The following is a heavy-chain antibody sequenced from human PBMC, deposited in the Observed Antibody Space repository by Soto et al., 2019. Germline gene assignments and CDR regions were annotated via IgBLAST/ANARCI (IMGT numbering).Heavy chain of an antibody. CDR2: IDPSDSYT. CDR1: GYSFTSYW. Sequence: PGESLKISCKGSGYSFTSYWISWVRQMPGKGLEWMGRIDPSDSYTNYSPSFQGHVTISADKSISNAYLQWSSLKASDTAMYYCASSTGGDDVAYYYGMDVWGQGTTVTVSS. J-gene: IGHJ6*02. CDR3: ASSTGGDDVAYYYGMDV. V-gene: IGHV5-10-1*01. D-gene: IGHD2-2*01.